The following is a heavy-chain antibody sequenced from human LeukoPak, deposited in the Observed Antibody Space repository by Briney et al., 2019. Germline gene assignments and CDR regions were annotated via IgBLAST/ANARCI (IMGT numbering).Heavy chain of an antibody. J-gene: IGHJ6*03. D-gene: IGHD6-13*01. Sequence: GASVKASCKASGYTFTGYYMHWVRQAPGQGLEWMGWINPNSGGTNYAQKFQGRVTMTRDTSISTAYMELSRLRSDDTAVYYCARDQQRNYYYYYMDVWGKGTTVTVSS. V-gene: IGHV1-2*02. CDR1: GYTFTGYY. CDR3: ARDQQRNYYYYYMDV. CDR2: INPNSGGT.